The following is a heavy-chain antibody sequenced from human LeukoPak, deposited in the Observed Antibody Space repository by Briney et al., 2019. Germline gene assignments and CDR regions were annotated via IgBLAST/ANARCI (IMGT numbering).Heavy chain of an antibody. V-gene: IGHV4-59*01. CDR1: GGSISRYY. CDR3: VRNPPPLDSGGVDV. D-gene: IGHD3-9*01. Sequence: SETLSLTCTVSGGSISRYYWSWIRQPPGKGLEFIGYIYYIGNTNYNPSLKSRVTILLDTSKNQFSLKLMSVTPAGTAVYYCVRNPPPLDSGGVDVWGQGTTVTVSS. J-gene: IGHJ6*02. CDR2: IYYIGNT.